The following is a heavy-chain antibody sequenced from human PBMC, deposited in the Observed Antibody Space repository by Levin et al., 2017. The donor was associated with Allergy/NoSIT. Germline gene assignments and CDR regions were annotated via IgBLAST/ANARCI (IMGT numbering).Heavy chain of an antibody. CDR3: ARGRGDGVLLDY. D-gene: IGHD3-9*01. CDR2: IYYSGST. J-gene: IGHJ4*02. V-gene: IGHV4-59*01. CDR1: GGSISSYY. Sequence: SETLSLTCTVSGGSISSYYWSWIRQPPGKGLEWIGYIYYSGSTNYNPSLKSRVTISVVTSKNQFSLKLSSVTAADTAVYYCARGRGDGVLLDYWGQGTLVTVSS.